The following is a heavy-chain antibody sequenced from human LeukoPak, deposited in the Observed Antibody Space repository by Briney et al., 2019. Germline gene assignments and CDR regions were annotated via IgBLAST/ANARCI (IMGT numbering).Heavy chain of an antibody. CDR2: ISGSGGST. V-gene: IGHV3-23*01. CDR3: AKDREGIVEVTAPYYFDY. Sequence: PGGSLRLSCAASGFTFRNSGMSWVRQAPGKGLEWVSSISGSGGSTYFADSVKGRFTISRDNSKNTLYLQMNSLRAEDTAVYYCAKDREGIVEVTAPYYFDYWGQGTLVTVSS. J-gene: IGHJ4*02. CDR1: GFTFRNSG. D-gene: IGHD2-21*02.